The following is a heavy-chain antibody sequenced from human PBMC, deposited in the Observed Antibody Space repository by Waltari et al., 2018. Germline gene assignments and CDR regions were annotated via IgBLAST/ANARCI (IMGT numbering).Heavy chain of an antibody. Sequence: EVQLLDSGGGLVQPGGSLSLSCAASGFHFSNYVLIWVRQAPGKGLEGVSTISSGGNTYYADSGKGRLTVSRDNSKNTLYLQMNSLRAEDTAVYYCAKRGSDGAWFDPWGQGTLVTVSS. J-gene: IGHJ5*02. V-gene: IGHV3-23*01. CDR2: ISSGGNT. D-gene: IGHD5-12*01. CDR3: AKRGSDGAWFDP. CDR1: GFHFSNYV.